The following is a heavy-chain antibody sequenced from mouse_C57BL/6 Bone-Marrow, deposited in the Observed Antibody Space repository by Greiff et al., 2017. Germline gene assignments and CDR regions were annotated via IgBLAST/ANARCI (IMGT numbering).Heavy chain of an antibody. CDR3: AREGLSCAMDY. J-gene: IGHJ4*01. Sequence: EVQLVESGGGLVKPGGSLKLSCAASGFTFSSYAMSWVRQTPEKRLEWVATISDGGSYTYYPDNVKGRFTVARDNAKNNPYLQMSHLKSEDTAMYYCAREGLSCAMDYWGQGTSVTVSS. V-gene: IGHV5-4*01. CDR1: GFTFSSYA. CDR2: ISDGGSYT.